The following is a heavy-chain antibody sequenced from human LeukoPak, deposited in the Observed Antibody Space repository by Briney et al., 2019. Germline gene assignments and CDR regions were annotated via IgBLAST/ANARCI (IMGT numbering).Heavy chain of an antibody. D-gene: IGHD3-22*01. CDR2: ISSRSSDV. CDR3: ARGPDYYDSSSYYSRPVDFDY. Sequence: PGGSLRLSCAASGFTFSSYSMNWVRQAPGKGLEWVSSISSRSSDVYYADSLKGRFTISRDNAKNSVYLQMNSLRDEDTAVYYCARGPDYYDSSSYYSRPVDFDYWGQGTLVTVSS. CDR1: GFTFSSYS. V-gene: IGHV3-21*06. J-gene: IGHJ4*02.